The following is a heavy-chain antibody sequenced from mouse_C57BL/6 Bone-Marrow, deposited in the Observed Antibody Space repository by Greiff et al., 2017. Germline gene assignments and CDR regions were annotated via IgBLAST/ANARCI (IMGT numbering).Heavy chain of an antibody. CDR3: ARCPTNNYGGSYPGY. CDR1: GYTFTDYY. D-gene: IGHD1-1*01. J-gene: IGHJ2*01. Sequence: EVQLQESGPVLVKPGASVKISCKASGYTFTDYYMNWVKQSHGKSLEWIGVINPYNGGTSYNQKFKGKATLTVDKSSSTAYMALSSLTSEDSAVYFCARCPTNNYGGSYPGYWGQGTTLTVSS. CDR2: INPYNGGT. V-gene: IGHV1-19*01.